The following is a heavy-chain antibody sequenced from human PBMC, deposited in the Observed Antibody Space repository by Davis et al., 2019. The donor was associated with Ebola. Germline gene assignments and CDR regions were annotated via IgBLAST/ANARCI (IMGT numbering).Heavy chain of an antibody. J-gene: IGHJ6*02. CDR2: ISRSGDIK. CDR3: ARGGETVTGTASHGMDV. D-gene: IGHD4-11*01. CDR1: GLIFSSFE. V-gene: IGHV3-23*01. Sequence: GSLRLSCAASGLIFSSFEMNWVRQAPGKGLEWISYISRSGDIKFYADSVKGRFTISRDNSKNTLYLQMNSLTAEDTAVYYCARGGETVTGTASHGMDVWGQGTTVTVSS.